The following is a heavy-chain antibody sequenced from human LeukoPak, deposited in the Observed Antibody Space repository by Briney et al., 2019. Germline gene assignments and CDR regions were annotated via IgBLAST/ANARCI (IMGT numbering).Heavy chain of an antibody. V-gene: IGHV3-33*01. J-gene: IGHJ4*02. CDR2: IWYDGSNK. D-gene: IGHD6-6*01. Sequence: GRSLRLSCAAFGFTFSSYGMHWVRQAPGKGLEWVAVIWYDGSNKYYADSVKGRFTISRDNSKNTLYLQMNSLRAEDTAVYYCARESIAARDFDYWGQGTLVTVSS. CDR1: GFTFSSYG. CDR3: ARESIAARDFDY.